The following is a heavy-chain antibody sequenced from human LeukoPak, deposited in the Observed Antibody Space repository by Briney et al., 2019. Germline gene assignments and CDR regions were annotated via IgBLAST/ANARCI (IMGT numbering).Heavy chain of an antibody. D-gene: IGHD3-16*01. CDR3: AKDRDDYVWGSYLGAFDI. Sequence: GGSLRLSCAASGFTFSSYAMSWVRQAPGKGLEWVSLISGSGGSTYYADSVKCRFTISRDNSKNTLYLQMNSLRAEDTAVFYCAKDRDDYVWGSYLGAFDIWGQGTMVTVSS. J-gene: IGHJ3*02. V-gene: IGHV3-23*01. CDR1: GFTFSSYA. CDR2: ISGSGGST.